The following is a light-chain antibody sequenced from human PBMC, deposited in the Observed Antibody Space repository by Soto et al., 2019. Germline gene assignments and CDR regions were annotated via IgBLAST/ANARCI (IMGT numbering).Light chain of an antibody. CDR3: QKYNSAPTWT. CDR2: AAS. V-gene: IGKV1-27*01. CDR1: RGINNY. Sequence: DIQMTQSPSSLSASVGDRVTITCRASRGINNYLAWYQQKPGKVPKLLIYAASTLQSGVPSRFSGSGSGTDFTLTISSLQPEDVATYYCQKYNSAPTWTFGQGTKVEIK. J-gene: IGKJ1*01.